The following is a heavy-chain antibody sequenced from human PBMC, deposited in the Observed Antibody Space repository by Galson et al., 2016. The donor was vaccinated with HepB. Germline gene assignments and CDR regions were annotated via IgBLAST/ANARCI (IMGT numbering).Heavy chain of an antibody. CDR2: ISYDGKYK. D-gene: IGHD4-11*01. CDR1: GFTFSISG. V-gene: IGHV3-30*18. CDR3: AKDDGTGSSNWYGMDV. J-gene: IGHJ6*02. Sequence: SLRLSCAASGFTFSISGMHWVRQAPGKGLEWVAVISYDGKYKYYGDSVKGRFTISRDNSENTLYLQMNNLRAEDTAVYYCAKDDGTGSSNWYGMDVWGQGTTVIVSS.